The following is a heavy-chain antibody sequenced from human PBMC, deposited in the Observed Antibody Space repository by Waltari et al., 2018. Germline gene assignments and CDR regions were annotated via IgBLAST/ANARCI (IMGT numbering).Heavy chain of an antibody. D-gene: IGHD4-17*01. CDR3: ARDTDYGGNSGLGRGMDV. J-gene: IGHJ6*02. CDR1: GFTVSRNY. Sequence: EVQLVESGGGLIQPGGSLRLSCAASGFTVSRNYMSWVRQAPGRGLEWVSVIYIVGSTYYAASVKGRFTISRDNSKNTLYLQMNSLRAEDTAVYYGARDTDYGGNSGLGRGMDVWGQGTTVTVSS. V-gene: IGHV3-53*01. CDR2: IYIVGST.